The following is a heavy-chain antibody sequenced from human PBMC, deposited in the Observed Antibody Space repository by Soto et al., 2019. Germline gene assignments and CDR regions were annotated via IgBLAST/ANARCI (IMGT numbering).Heavy chain of an antibody. CDR2: IYYSGST. V-gene: IGHV4-31*03. CDR3: ATKYYYDSSGYQTNYFDY. D-gene: IGHD3-22*01. CDR1: GGSISSGGYY. Sequence: SETLSLTCTVSGGSISSGGYYWSWIRQHPGKGLEWIGYIYYSGSTYYNPSLKSRVTISVDTSTDTAYMELSSLRSEDTAVYYCATKYYYDSSGYQTNYFDYWGQGTLVTVSS. J-gene: IGHJ4*02.